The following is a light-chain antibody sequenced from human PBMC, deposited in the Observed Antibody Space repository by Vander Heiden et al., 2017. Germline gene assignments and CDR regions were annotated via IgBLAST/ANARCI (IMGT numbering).Light chain of an antibody. CDR3: QQRSNCPPFT. J-gene: IGKJ1*01. Sequence: IVLTPSPATLSLSTGDRASLSCRASQSVSSYLVWYQQKPGQAPRLLIYDAYNRATGIPATFSGSGSGTDFTLTISSLEPEDFAVYYCQQRSNCPPFTFGQGTKVEIK. CDR1: QSVSSY. V-gene: IGKV3-11*01. CDR2: DAY.